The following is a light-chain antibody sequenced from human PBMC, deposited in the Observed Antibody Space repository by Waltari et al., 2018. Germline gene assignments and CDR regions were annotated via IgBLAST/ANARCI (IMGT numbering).Light chain of an antibody. CDR1: LGISTY. J-gene: IGKJ4*01. Sequence: DIQMTQSPSSLSASVGDRVTITCRASLGISTYLAWYRQKPGKAPRLLIHSASALQSGVPSRFSGSGSGTDFTLTISSLQPEDVGTYYCQKYNSALSLSFGGGTKVEIK. CDR2: SAS. V-gene: IGKV1-27*01. CDR3: QKYNSALSLS.